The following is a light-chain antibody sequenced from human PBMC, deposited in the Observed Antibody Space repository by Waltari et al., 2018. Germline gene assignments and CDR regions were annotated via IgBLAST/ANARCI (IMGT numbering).Light chain of an antibody. CDR1: SSDVGGYNY. CDR2: EVS. CDR3: SSYAGSNNPWA. Sequence: QSALTQPPSASGSPGQSVPISCTGTSSDVGGYNYVSWYQQHPGKAPKLMIYEVSKRPSGVPDRFSGSKSGNTASLTVSGLQAEDEADYFCSSYAGSNNPWAFGGGTKLTVL. J-gene: IGLJ3*02. V-gene: IGLV2-8*01.